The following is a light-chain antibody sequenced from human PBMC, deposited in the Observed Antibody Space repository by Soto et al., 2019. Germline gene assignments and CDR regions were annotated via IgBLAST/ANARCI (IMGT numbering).Light chain of an antibody. CDR1: QSISSW. CDR2: DAS. V-gene: IGKV1-5*01. CDR3: QQYNYYRT. Sequence: DIQMTQSPSTLSGSVGDRVTITCRASQSISSWLAWFQQKPGKAPKLLIYDASTLESGVPSRFSGSGSGTEFTLTISSLQPDDFATYYCQQYNYYRTFGQGTKVDI. J-gene: IGKJ1*01.